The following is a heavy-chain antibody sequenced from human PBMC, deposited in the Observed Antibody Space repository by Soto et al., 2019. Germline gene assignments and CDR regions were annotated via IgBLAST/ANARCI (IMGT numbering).Heavy chain of an antibody. CDR3: ARGEQQLAFDY. V-gene: IGHV4-30-2*01. Sequence: SGTLSLTCAVSGGSISSGGYSWSWIRQPPGKGLEWIGYIYHSGSTYYNPSLKSRVTISVDRSKNQFSLKLSSVTAADTAVYYCARGEQQLAFDYWGQGTLVTVSS. D-gene: IGHD6-13*01. J-gene: IGHJ4*02. CDR2: IYHSGST. CDR1: GGSISSGGYS.